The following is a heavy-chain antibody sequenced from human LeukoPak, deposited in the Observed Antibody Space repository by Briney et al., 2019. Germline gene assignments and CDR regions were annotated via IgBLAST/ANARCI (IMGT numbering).Heavy chain of an antibody. CDR3: ARVSPIAVAGSSYYDAMDV. CDR1: RGSISNYY. CDR2: IYSSGTT. D-gene: IGHD6-19*01. Sequence: PSETLSLTRNVSRGSISNYYWTWIRQPAGKGLEWIGRIYSSGTTTYNPSLKSRVAMSVDTSRNQFSLKLSSVTAADTAVYYCARVSPIAVAGSSYYDAMDVWGQGTTVTVSS. V-gene: IGHV4-4*07. J-gene: IGHJ6*02.